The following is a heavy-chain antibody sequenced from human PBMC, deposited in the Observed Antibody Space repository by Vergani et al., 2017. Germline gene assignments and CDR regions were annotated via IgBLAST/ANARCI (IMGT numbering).Heavy chain of an antibody. Sequence: QVQLQQWGAGLLKPSETLSLTCAVYGGSFSGYYWSWIRQPPGKGLEWIGEINHSGSTNDSPSFQGHVTISADKSISTAYLQWSSLKASDTAMYYCARHSRNLIVGYWGQGTLVTVSS. D-gene: IGHD1-26*01. CDR3: ARHSRNLIVGY. CDR2: INHSGST. J-gene: IGHJ4*02. V-gene: IGHV4-34*01. CDR1: GGSFSGYY.